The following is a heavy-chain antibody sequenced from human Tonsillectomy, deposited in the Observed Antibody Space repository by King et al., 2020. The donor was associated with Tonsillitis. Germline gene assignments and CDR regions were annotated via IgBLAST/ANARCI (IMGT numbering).Heavy chain of an antibody. Sequence: QLVQSGGGLIQPGGSLRLSCAASGCIFSSTYMTWVSQEPGQGLEWRAVVYSGGRTYSTDSLKGRLTISRDDAKNTVYLQKKSLRAEDTAVYYCARFPGEGQWGHGTLVTVS. D-gene: IGHD1-14*01. CDR2: VYSGGRT. CDR3: ARFPGEGQ. CDR1: GCIFSSTY. V-gene: IGHV3-53*01. J-gene: IGHJ4*01.